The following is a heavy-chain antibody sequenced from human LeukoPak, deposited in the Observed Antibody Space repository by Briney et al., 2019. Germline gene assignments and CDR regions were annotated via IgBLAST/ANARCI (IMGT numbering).Heavy chain of an antibody. D-gene: IGHD3-16*01. Sequence: PGGSLRLSCAASGFTFSSYAMIWVRQAPGKGLEWVSAISGSGSSTYYADSVRGRFTISRDNSRDTLYLKMNSLRAEDTAVYYCAKGYYDYVWGSYYFDYWGQGTLVTVSS. J-gene: IGHJ4*02. V-gene: IGHV3-23*01. CDR1: GFTFSSYA. CDR2: ISGSGSST. CDR3: AKGYYDYVWGSYYFDY.